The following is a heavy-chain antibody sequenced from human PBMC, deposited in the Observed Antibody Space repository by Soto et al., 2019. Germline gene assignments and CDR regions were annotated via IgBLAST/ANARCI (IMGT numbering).Heavy chain of an antibody. V-gene: IGHV4-31*03. CDR3: ARGYGRNFDY. Sequence: PSETLSLTCTVSGGSISSGGYYWSWIRQHPGKGLEWIGYIYYSGSTYYNPSLKSRVTISVDTPKNQFSLKLSSVTAADTAVYYCARGYGRNFDYWGQGTLVTVSS. D-gene: IGHD5-18*01. CDR1: GGSISSGGYY. J-gene: IGHJ4*02. CDR2: IYYSGST.